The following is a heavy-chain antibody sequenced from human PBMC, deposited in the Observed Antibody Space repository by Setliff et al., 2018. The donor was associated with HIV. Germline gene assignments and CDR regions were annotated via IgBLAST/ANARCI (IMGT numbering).Heavy chain of an antibody. CDR1: GFTVSTYY. CDR3: ARLRLYNSALDY. CDR2: IYSDGST. V-gene: IGHV3-66*02. D-gene: IGHD3-10*01. J-gene: IGHJ4*02. Sequence: LKISCAASGFTVSTYYMSWVRQAPGKGLEWVSTIYSDGSTYHADSVNGRFTLSRDISENALYLQIDSLRPEDTAVYYCARLRLYNSALDYWGQGTLVTVSS.